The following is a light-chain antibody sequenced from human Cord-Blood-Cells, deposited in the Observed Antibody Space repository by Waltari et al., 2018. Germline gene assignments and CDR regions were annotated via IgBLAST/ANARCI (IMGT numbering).Light chain of an antibody. J-gene: IGKJ2*01. CDR3: QQCYSTPFT. CDR2: AAS. V-gene: IGKV1-39*01. CDR1: QRLSSY. Sequence: DIQMTQSPSSLSASVGARVTITGRASQRLSSYLNWDQKKPGKAPKLLIYAASSLQSGVPSRFSGSGSGTDFTLTISSLQPEDFATYYCQQCYSTPFTFGQGTKLEIK.